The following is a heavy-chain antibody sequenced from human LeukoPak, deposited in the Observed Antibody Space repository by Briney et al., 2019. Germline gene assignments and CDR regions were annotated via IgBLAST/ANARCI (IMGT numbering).Heavy chain of an antibody. CDR1: GFTFSSYW. CDR2: IKQDGSEK. V-gene: IGHV3-7*04. CDR3: ARGSSWYYFDY. J-gene: IGHJ4*02. Sequence: GGSLRLSCAASGFTFSSYWMSWVRQAPGKGLEWVANIKQDGSEKYYVDAMKGRFTISRDNAKNSLYLQMNSLRAEDTAVYYCARGSSWYYFDYWGQGTLVTVSS. D-gene: IGHD6-13*01.